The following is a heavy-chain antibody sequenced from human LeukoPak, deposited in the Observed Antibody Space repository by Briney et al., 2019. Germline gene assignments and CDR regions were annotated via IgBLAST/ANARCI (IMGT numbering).Heavy chain of an antibody. Sequence: SQTLSLTCAISGDSVSGNSAAWNWIRQSPSGCLEWLGSTYYRSKWYNDYAVSVKSRITINPDTSKNQFSLQLNSVTPEDTAVYYCARDRSSGWYYFDYWGQGTLVTVSS. V-gene: IGHV6-1*01. CDR3: ARDRSSGWYYFDY. CDR1: GDSVSGNSAA. J-gene: IGHJ4*02. D-gene: IGHD6-19*01. CDR2: TYYRSKWYN.